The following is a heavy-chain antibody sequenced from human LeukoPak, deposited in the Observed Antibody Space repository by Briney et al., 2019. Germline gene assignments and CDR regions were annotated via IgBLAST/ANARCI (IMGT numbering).Heavy chain of an antibody. D-gene: IGHD1-20*01. CDR3: ATLTGTTGSDDY. Sequence: GTSLRLSCAAYGFTFSISAMHWVRQAPGKGLEWVAVISFDGSKKYYADSVKGRFTVSRDNSKSTLFLQMSTLRPDDTAVYYCATLTGTTGSDDYWGQGTLVTVSS. CDR1: GFTFSISA. V-gene: IGHV3-30*04. J-gene: IGHJ4*02. CDR2: ISFDGSKK.